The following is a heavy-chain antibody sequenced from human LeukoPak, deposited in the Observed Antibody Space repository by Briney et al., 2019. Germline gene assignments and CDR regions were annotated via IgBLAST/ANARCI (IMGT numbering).Heavy chain of an antibody. Sequence: PSETLSLTCTVSGGSVSSGDYYWSWIRQPPGKGLEWIGYIHHSGSIHYNPSLKSRVTMSVDTSKNQLSLKVNSVTAADTAFYYCARQVTTATGTNWFDPWGQGNLVTVSS. CDR3: ARQVTTATGTNWFDP. D-gene: IGHD6-13*01. J-gene: IGHJ5*02. V-gene: IGHV4-61*08. CDR1: GGSVSSGDYY. CDR2: IHHSGSI.